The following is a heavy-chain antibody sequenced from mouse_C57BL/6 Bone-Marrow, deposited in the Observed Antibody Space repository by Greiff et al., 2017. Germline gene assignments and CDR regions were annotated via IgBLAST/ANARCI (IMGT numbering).Heavy chain of an antibody. CDR3: AREGNYPYYFDY. CDR1: GYSITSGYY. Sequence: ESGPGLVKPSQSLSLTCSVTGYSITSGYYWNWIRHFPGNKMEWMGYISYDGSNNYNPSLKNRISITRDTSKNQFFLKLNSVTTEDTATYYCAREGNYPYYFDYWGQGTTLTVSS. D-gene: IGHD2-1*01. V-gene: IGHV3-6*01. J-gene: IGHJ2*01. CDR2: ISYDGSN.